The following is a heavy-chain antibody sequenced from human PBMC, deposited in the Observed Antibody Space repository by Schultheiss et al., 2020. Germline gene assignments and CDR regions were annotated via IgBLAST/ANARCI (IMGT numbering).Heavy chain of an antibody. CDR1: GFTFSSYA. CDR3: ARGVEVYYYGMDV. CDR2: ISYDGSNK. Sequence: GESLKISCAASGFTFSSYAMHWVRQAPGKGLEWVAVISYDGSNKYYADSVKGRFTISRDNSKNTLYLQMNSLRAEDTAVYNCARGVEVYYYGMDVWGQGTTV. V-gene: IGHV3-30-3*01. D-gene: IGHD3-22*01. J-gene: IGHJ6*02.